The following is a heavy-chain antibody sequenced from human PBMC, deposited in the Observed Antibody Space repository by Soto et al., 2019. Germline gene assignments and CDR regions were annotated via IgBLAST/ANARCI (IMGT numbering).Heavy chain of an antibody. CDR1: GGSISIGGYY. D-gene: IGHD3-22*01. Sequence: SDTLSLTCTVSGGSISIGGYYWSWIRQHPGKGLEWIGYIYYSGSTYYNPSLKSRVTISVDTSKNQLSLKLSSVTAADTAVYYCARIYYYDSSGYYSWFDPWGQGTRVTVSS. CDR3: ARIYYYDSSGYYSWFDP. J-gene: IGHJ5*02. CDR2: IYYSGST. V-gene: IGHV4-31*03.